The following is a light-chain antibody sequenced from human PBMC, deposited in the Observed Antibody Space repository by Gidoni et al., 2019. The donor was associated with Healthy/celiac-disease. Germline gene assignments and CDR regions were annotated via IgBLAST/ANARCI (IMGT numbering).Light chain of an antibody. J-gene: IGLJ2*01. V-gene: IGLV1-47*01. CDR1: SSNSGSNY. Sequence: QSVLTPPPSSSGTPGPRVTISCSGSSSNSGSNYVYWYQQLPGTAPKLLIYRNSQRPSGVPDRFSGSKSGTSASLAISGLRSEDEADYYCAAWDDSLSGQVFGGGTKLTVL. CDR2: RNS. CDR3: AAWDDSLSGQV.